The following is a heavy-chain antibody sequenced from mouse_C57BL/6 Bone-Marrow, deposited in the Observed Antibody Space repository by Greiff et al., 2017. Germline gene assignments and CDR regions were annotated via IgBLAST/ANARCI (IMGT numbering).Heavy chain of an antibody. D-gene: IGHD2-13*01. V-gene: IGHV14-4*01. Sequence: VQLKQSGAELVRPGASVKLSCTASGFNIKDYYMHWVKQRPEQSLEWIGRIDPENGDTEYASKFQGKATITVDTSSNTAYLQLSSLTSDDTAVYYCTTTSYGDARDSFAYWGQGTLVTVSA. CDR1: GFNIKDYY. CDR2: IDPENGDT. CDR3: TTTSYGDARDSFAY. J-gene: IGHJ3*01.